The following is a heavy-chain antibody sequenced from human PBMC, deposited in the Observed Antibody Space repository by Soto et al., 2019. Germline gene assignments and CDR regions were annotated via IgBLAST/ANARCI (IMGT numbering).Heavy chain of an antibody. D-gene: IGHD1-1*01. Sequence: DVQLVESGGGLIQPGESLRLSCAAFGLTISGKKYVAWVRQAPGKGLEWVSALYDVDGSFYADSVKGRFTTSSDSSKTTVYLQMNDLRPDDTAVSYCDTWHEREHAYDVWGQGTTVTVSS. CDR3: DTWHEREHAYDV. CDR2: LYDVDGS. CDR1: GLTISGKKY. V-gene: IGHV3-53*01. J-gene: IGHJ3*01.